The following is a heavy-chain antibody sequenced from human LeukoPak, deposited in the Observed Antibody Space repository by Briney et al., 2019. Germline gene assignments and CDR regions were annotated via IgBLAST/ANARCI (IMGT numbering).Heavy chain of an antibody. CDR2: IHYSARI. Sequence: SETLSLTCTVSGYSISSGYYWGWIRQPPGKGLEWIGSIHYSARIYYNPSLKSRLTISPDTSKNQFSLKLTSVTAVDTAVYYCTREVRSAWASFDPWGQGTLVTVSS. CDR3: TREVRSAWASFDP. V-gene: IGHV4-38-2*02. CDR1: GYSISSGYY. D-gene: IGHD1-26*01. J-gene: IGHJ5*02.